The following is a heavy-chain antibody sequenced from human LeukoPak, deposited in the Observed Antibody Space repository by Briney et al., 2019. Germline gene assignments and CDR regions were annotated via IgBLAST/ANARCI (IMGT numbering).Heavy chain of an antibody. CDR1: GYTFTGYY. CDR3: ARGATMIVVVTTGRAFDI. Sequence: GASVKVSCKASGYTFTGYYMHWVRQAPGQGLEWMGWINPNSGGTNYAQKFQGRVTMTRDTSISTAYMELSRLRSDDTAVYYCARGATMIVVVTTGRAFDIWGQGTMVTVSS. D-gene: IGHD3-22*01. J-gene: IGHJ3*02. V-gene: IGHV1-2*02. CDR2: INPNSGGT.